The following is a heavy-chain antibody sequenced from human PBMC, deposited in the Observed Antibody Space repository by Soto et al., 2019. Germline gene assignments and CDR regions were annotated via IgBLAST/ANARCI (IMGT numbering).Heavy chain of an antibody. CDR3: AKVHRPDGKYDFWSGPYNNWFDP. CDR2: ISGSGGST. J-gene: IGHJ5*02. Sequence: PGGSLRLSCAASGFTFSSYAMSWVRQAPGKGLEWVSAISGSGGSTYYADSVKGRFTISRDNSKNTLYLQMNSLRAEDTAVYYCAKVHRPDGKYDFWSGPYNNWFDPWGQGTLVTVSS. V-gene: IGHV3-23*01. D-gene: IGHD3-3*01. CDR1: GFTFSSYA.